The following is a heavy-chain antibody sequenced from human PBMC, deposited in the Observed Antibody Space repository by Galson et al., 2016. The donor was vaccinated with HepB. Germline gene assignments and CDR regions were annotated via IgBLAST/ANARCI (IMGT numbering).Heavy chain of an antibody. Sequence: SLRLSCAASGYRFSGQAMHWVRQAPGKGLEWVAVISYDGTYQLYADSVRGRFTISRDNSRNTLYLQMNSLRAEDTAVYHCTKDVGPIFYDYWGQGTLVTVSS. J-gene: IGHJ4*02. CDR1: GYRFSGQA. CDR2: ISYDGTYQ. CDR3: TKDVGPIFYDY. D-gene: IGHD1-26*01. V-gene: IGHV3-30*04.